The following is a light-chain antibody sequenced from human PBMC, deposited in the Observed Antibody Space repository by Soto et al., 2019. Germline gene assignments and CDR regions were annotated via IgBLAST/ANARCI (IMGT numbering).Light chain of an antibody. CDR1: QSVSSSY. V-gene: IGKV3-20*01. CDR2: GAS. Sequence: DIVLTQSPGTLSLSPGERATLSCRARQSVSSSYLAWYQQKPGQAPRLLIYGASIRATGIPDRFSGSGSGTDFTLSISRLEPEDCAVYSCQQYGSSPVTFGGGTKVEIK. J-gene: IGKJ4*01. CDR3: QQYGSSPVT.